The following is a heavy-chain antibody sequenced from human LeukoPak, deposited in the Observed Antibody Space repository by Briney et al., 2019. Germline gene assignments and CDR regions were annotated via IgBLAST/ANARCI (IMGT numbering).Heavy chain of an antibody. CDR3: ANLGQYQLLSLDY. CDR2: ISGSGGST. J-gene: IGHJ4*02. V-gene: IGHV3-23*01. D-gene: IGHD2-2*01. Sequence: GGSLRLSCAASGFTFSSYAMSWVRQAPGEGLEWVSAISGSGGSTYYADSVKGRFTISRDNSKNTLYLQMNSLRAEDTAVYYCANLGQYQLLSLDYWGQGTLVTVSS. CDR1: GFTFSSYA.